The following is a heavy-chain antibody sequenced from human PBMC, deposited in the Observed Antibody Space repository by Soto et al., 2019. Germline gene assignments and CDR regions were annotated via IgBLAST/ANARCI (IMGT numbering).Heavy chain of an antibody. V-gene: IGHV3-21*01. J-gene: IGHJ6*02. CDR3: ASSGGDYRTLVSYYGMDV. D-gene: IGHD4-4*01. CDR1: GFTFSSYS. Sequence: PGGSLRLSCAASGFTFSSYSMNLVRQAPGKGLEWVSSISSSSSYIYYADSVKGRFTISSDNAKNSLYLQMNSLRAEDTAVYYFASSGGDYRTLVSYYGMDVWGQGTTVTVSS. CDR2: ISSSSSYI.